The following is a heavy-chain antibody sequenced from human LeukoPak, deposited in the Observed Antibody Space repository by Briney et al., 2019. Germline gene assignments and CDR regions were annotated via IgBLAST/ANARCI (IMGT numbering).Heavy chain of an antibody. CDR1: AFTFDDFP. Sequence: PGGSLRLSCTASAFTFDDFPMHWVRQAPGKGLDWVSLILKDGSNAFYADSVKGRFTISRDNSKSTLYLQMNSLRVEDTALYYCARDPVSTALQINSDFWGQGTLVTVSS. CDR3: ARDPVSTALQINSDF. J-gene: IGHJ4*02. CDR2: ILKDGSNA. D-gene: IGHD5-18*01. V-gene: IGHV3-30-3*01.